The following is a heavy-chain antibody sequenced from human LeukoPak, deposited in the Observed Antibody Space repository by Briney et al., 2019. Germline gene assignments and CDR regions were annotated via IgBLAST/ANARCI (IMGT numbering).Heavy chain of an antibody. J-gene: IGHJ4*02. D-gene: IGHD6-19*01. CDR3: AKDLQSSGWLQPYFDY. Sequence: GRSLRLSCAASGFTFSSYGMHWVRQAPGKGLEWVAVIWYDGSNKYYADSAKGRFTISRDNSKNTLYLEMNSLRAEDTAVYYCAKDLQSSGWLQPYFDYWGQGTLVTVSS. CDR2: IWYDGSNK. CDR1: GFTFSSYG. V-gene: IGHV3-33*06.